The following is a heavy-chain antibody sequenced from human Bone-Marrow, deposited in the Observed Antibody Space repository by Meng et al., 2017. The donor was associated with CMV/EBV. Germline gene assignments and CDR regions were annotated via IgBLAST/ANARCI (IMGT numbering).Heavy chain of an antibody. Sequence: LRLSCTVSGGSISSGGYYWSWIRQHPGKGLEWIGYIYYSGSTYYNPSLKSRVTISVDTSKNQFSLKLSSVTAADTAVYYCARFALLGDSSGYLFDYWGQGTLVIVSS. CDR2: IYYSGST. CDR1: GGSISSGGYY. CDR3: ARFALLGDSSGYLFDY. D-gene: IGHD3-22*01. V-gene: IGHV4-31*03. J-gene: IGHJ4*02.